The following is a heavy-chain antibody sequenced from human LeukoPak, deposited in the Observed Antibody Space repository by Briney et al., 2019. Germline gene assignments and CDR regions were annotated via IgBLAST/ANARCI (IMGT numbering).Heavy chain of an antibody. CDR3: TRDRGSSTLGDY. Sequence: SGGSLRLSCAASGFIFSNDAMHWVRQAPGKGLEWVAFIWSDGSNKYYADSVKGRFTISRDNSEDTLYLQMNSLRVEDTAVYYCTRDRGSSTLGDYWGQGTLVTVSS. CDR2: IWSDGSNK. V-gene: IGHV3-33*01. D-gene: IGHD7-27*01. CDR1: GFIFSNDA. J-gene: IGHJ4*02.